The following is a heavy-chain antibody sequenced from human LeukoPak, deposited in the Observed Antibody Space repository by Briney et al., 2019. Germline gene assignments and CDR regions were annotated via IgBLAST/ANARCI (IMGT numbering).Heavy chain of an antibody. CDR3: ARHGVVGATLYYFDY. Sequence: GESLKISCKGSGYRFTSYWIGRVRQMPGKGLEWMGIIYPGDSDTRYSPSFQGQVTISADKSISTAYLQWSSLKASGTAMYYCARHGVVGATLYYFDYWGQGTLVTVSS. CDR2: IYPGDSDT. CDR1: GYRFTSYW. J-gene: IGHJ4*02. V-gene: IGHV5-51*01. D-gene: IGHD1-26*01.